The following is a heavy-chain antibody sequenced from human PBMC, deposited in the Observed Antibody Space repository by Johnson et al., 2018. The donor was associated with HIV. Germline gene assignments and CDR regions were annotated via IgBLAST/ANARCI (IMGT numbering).Heavy chain of an antibody. CDR2: ISSDGNNK. CDR1: GFTFSNYA. J-gene: IGHJ3*02. CDR3: ARDQSNGWNRGAFDI. D-gene: IGHD6-19*01. Sequence: QVQLVESGGGVVQPGRSLRLSCAASGFTFSNYAIHWVRQAPGKGLEWVAVISSDGNNKHYADSVKGRFTISRDNAKNALYLQMNSLRAEDTAVYYCARDQSNGWNRGAFDIWGQGTVVTVSS. V-gene: IGHV3-30-3*01.